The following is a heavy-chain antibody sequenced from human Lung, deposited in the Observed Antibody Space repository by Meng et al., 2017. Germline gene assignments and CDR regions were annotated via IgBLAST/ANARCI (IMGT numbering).Heavy chain of an antibody. V-gene: IGHV1-2*06. D-gene: IGHD6-13*01. CDR1: GYTFPDYW. J-gene: IGHJ4*02. Sequence: LGQSGDEGKKPGASVKGSCKASGYTFPDYWLHWVRRAPGQGREWMGRINPKSGDTHYAQRFQGRVTMTGDTSISTAYMELSGLRSDDTAMYYCARDEDISAAGKLFGDYWGQGTLVTVSS. CDR2: INPKSGDT. CDR3: ARDEDISAAGKLFGDY.